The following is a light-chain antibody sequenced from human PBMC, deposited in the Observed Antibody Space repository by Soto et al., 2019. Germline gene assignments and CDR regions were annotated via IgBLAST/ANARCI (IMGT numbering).Light chain of an antibody. Sequence: DIQLTQSPSTLSGSVGDRVTITCRASQTISSWLAWYQQKPGKAPKILTYKASTLESGVPSRFRGSGSGTECTLTINRLQPDDFETYYCQQYHIYSGTFGQGTKVDIK. J-gene: IGKJ1*01. V-gene: IGKV1-5*03. CDR2: KAS. CDR3: QQYHIYSGT. CDR1: QTISSW.